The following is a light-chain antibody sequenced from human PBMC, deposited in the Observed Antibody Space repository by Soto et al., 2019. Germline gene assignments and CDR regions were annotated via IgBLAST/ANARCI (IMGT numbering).Light chain of an antibody. Sequence: QSVLTQPPSVSAAPGQRVTISCSGSSSNIGDNDVSWYQQLPGAAPRLLIYENNKRPSGIPDRFSGSDSGTSATLGITGLQTGDEADYYCGTWDTSLSAVVFGGGTKVTVL. CDR2: ENN. V-gene: IGLV1-51*01. J-gene: IGLJ2*01. CDR1: SSNIGDND. CDR3: GTWDTSLSAVV.